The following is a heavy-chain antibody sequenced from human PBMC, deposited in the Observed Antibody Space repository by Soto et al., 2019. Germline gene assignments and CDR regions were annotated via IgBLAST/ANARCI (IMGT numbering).Heavy chain of an antibody. V-gene: IGHV3-30*18. CDR2: ISYDGSNK. D-gene: IGHD6-13*01. CDR1: GFTFSSYG. Sequence: GGSLRLSCAASGFTFSSYGMHWVRQAPGKGLEWVAVISYDGSNKYYADSVKGRFTISRDNSKNTLYLQMNSLRAEDTAVYYCAKVGAAAPSRSVAFDIWGQGTMVTVSS. J-gene: IGHJ3*02. CDR3: AKVGAAAPSRSVAFDI.